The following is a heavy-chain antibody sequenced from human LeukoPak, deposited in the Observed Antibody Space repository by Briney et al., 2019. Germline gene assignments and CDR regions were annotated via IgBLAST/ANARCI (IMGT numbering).Heavy chain of an antibody. V-gene: IGHV1-2*02. J-gene: IGHJ6*02. CDR3: ARDRGVVVVPAAINGMDV. CDR1: GYTFTSYY. D-gene: IGHD2-2*02. Sequence: ASVKVSCKASGYTFTSYYMHWVRQAPGQGLEWMGWINPNSGGTNYAQKFQGRVTMTRDTSISTAYMELSRLRSDDTAVYYCARDRGVVVVPAAINGMDVWGQGTTVTVSS. CDR2: INPNSGGT.